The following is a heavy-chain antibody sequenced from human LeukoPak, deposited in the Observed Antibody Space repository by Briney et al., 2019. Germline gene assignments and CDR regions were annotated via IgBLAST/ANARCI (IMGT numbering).Heavy chain of an antibody. Sequence: SETLSLTCTVSGGSISSGGYYWSWIRQHPGKGLEWIGYIYYSGSTYYNPSLKSRVTISVDTSKNQFSLKLSSVTAADTAVYYCARGIAAATNPNWFDPWGQGTLVTVSS. V-gene: IGHV4-31*03. J-gene: IGHJ5*02. D-gene: IGHD6-13*01. CDR3: ARGIAAATNPNWFDP. CDR2: IYYSGST. CDR1: GGSISSGGYY.